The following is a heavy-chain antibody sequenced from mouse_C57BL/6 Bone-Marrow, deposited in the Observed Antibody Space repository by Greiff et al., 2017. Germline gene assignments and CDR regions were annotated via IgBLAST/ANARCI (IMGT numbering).Heavy chain of an antibody. CDR2: IYPTSGRT. D-gene: IGHD4-1*01. CDR3: ARSGPLGRSFEY. Sequence: QVQLQQPGAELVKPGASVKMSCKASGYTFTSYWITWVKQRPGQGLEWIGDIYPTSGRTNYNEKFKSKAILTVDTSSNTAYMQLSSLTSEDSAVFYRARSGPLGRSFEYWGQGTTLTVSS. J-gene: IGHJ2*01. V-gene: IGHV1-55*01. CDR1: GYTFTSYW.